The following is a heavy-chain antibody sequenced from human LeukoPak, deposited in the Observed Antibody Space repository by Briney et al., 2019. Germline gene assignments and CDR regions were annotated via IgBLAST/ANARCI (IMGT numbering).Heavy chain of an antibody. J-gene: IGHJ4*02. D-gene: IGHD1-7*01. V-gene: IGHV3-48*03. CDR3: ARDPSDWNYYFDY. CDR1: GFIFSSYE. CDR2: ISSSGTTI. Sequence: PGGSLRHSCAASGFIFSSYEMNWVRQAPGKGLEWVSYISSSGTTIYYADSVRGRFTISRDNAKNSLYLQMNNLRAEDTAVYFCARDPSDWNYYFDYWGQGTLVTVSS.